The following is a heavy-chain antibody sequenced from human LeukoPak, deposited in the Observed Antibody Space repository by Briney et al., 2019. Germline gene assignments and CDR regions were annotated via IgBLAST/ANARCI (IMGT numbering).Heavy chain of an antibody. CDR1: GGSISSYY. Sequence: SETLSLTCTVSGGSISSYYWSWIRQPPGKGLEWIGYIYYSGSTNYNPSLKSRVTISVDTSKNQFSLKLSSVTAADTAVYYCARERTLKYRFDPWGQGTLVTVSS. J-gene: IGHJ5*02. D-gene: IGHD6-6*01. CDR3: ARERTLKYRFDP. V-gene: IGHV4-59*12. CDR2: IYYSGST.